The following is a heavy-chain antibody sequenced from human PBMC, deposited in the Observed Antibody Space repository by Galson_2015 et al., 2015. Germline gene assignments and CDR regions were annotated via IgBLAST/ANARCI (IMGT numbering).Heavy chain of an antibody. CDR2: ISYDGSNK. D-gene: IGHD3-10*01. V-gene: IGHV3-30*18. Sequence: LSCAASGFTFSSYGMHWVRQAPGKGLEWVAVISYDGSNKYYADSVKGRFTISRDNSKNTLYLQMNSLRAEDTAVYYCAKDLEVYYYGSGSYYGLFDYWGQGTLVTVSS. CDR1: GFTFSSYG. CDR3: AKDLEVYYYGSGSYYGLFDY. J-gene: IGHJ4*02.